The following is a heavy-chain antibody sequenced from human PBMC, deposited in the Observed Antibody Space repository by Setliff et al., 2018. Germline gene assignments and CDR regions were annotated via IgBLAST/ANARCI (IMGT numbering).Heavy chain of an antibody. CDR1: GFTFSIYS. D-gene: IGHD6-13*01. V-gene: IGHV3-48*01. CDR2: ISSGSISTT. Sequence: GGSLRLSCAASGFTFSIYSMNWLRQAPGKGLEWVSYISSGSISTTHYADSVRGRFTVSRDNAKNTLYLEMNNLRAEDSAVYYCARDSYTSPDYWGQGTLVTVSS. J-gene: IGHJ4*02. CDR3: ARDSYTSPDY.